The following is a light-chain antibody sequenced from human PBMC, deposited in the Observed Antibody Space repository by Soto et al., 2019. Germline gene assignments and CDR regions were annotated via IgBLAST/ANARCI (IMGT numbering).Light chain of an antibody. J-gene: IGLJ2*01. CDR1: SSDVGAYNF. Sequence: QSALTQPVSVSGSPGQSITISCTGTSSDVGAYNFVSWYQQFPGKAPKLMIYEVSNRPSGVSDRFSGSKSGNTASLIISGLQAEDEADYYCSSQTGSATMVFGGGTKLTVL. CDR3: SSQTGSATMV. V-gene: IGLV2-14*01. CDR2: EVS.